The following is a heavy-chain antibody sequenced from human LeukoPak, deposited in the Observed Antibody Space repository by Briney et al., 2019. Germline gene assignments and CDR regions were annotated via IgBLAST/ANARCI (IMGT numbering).Heavy chain of an antibody. D-gene: IGHD6-13*01. CDR1: GYTFTGYY. CDR2: INPNSGGT. CDR3: ARAGIAAAEGAFDI. V-gene: IGHV1-2*02. Sequence: ASVKVSCKASGYTFTGYYMHWVRQAPGQGLEWMGWINPNSGGTNYAQKFQGRVTMTRDTSISTAYMELSRLRSDDTAVYCCARAGIAAAEGAFDIWGQGTMVTVSS. J-gene: IGHJ3*02.